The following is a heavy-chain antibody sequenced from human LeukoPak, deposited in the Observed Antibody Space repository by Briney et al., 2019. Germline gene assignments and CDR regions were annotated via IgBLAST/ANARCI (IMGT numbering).Heavy chain of an antibody. V-gene: IGHV3-30*18. Sequence: PGGSLRLSCAASGFTFSSYGMHWVRQAPGKGLEWVAVISYDGSNKYYADSVKGRFTISRDNSKNTLYLQMNSLRAEDTAVYYCAKPVDTAMRYWGQGTLVTVYS. J-gene: IGHJ4*02. CDR2: ISYDGSNK. CDR1: GFTFSSYG. D-gene: IGHD5-18*01. CDR3: AKPVDTAMRY.